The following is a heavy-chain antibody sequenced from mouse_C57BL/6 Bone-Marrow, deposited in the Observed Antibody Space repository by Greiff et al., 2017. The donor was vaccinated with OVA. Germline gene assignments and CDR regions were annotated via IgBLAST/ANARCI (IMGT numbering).Heavy chain of an antibody. J-gene: IGHJ2*01. V-gene: IGHV5-4*01. CDR2: ISDGGSYT. CDR3: AREGGYYNY. D-gene: IGHD2-3*01. Sequence: EVMLMESGGGLVKPGGSLKLSCAASGFTFSSYAMSWVRQTPEKRLEWVATISDGGSYTYYPDNVKGRFTISRDNAKNNLYLQMSHLKSEDTAMYYCAREGGYYNYWGQGTTLTVSS. CDR1: GFTFSSYA.